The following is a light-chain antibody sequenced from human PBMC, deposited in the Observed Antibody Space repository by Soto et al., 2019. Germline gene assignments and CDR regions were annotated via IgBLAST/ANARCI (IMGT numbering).Light chain of an antibody. Sequence: EIVLTQSPGTLSLSPGERATLSCRASQSVSSSYLAWYQQKPGQAPRLLIYDASSRATGIPDRFSGSGSGTDFTLTISIPEPEDFAVYYCQQYGSSPKTFGQGTKVEIK. CDR3: QQYGSSPKT. J-gene: IGKJ1*01. V-gene: IGKV3-20*01. CDR1: QSVSSSY. CDR2: DAS.